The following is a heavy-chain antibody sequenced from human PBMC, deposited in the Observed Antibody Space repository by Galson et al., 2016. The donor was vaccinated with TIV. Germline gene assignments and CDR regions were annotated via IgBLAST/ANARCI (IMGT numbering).Heavy chain of an antibody. V-gene: IGHV4-61*01. D-gene: IGHD3-22*01. J-gene: IGHJ2*01. CDR1: NGSVSSGLFY. CDR3: ARDFTDSSGYYHTHWYFDL. Sequence: LSLTCAVSNGSVSSGLFYWSWIRQLPGKGLEWIGYIFYSGRTNYNPSLKSRVTISVDTSMNEFSLDLSSVTAADTAVYYCARDFTDSSGYYHTHWYFDLWGRGTLVTVSS. CDR2: IFYSGRT.